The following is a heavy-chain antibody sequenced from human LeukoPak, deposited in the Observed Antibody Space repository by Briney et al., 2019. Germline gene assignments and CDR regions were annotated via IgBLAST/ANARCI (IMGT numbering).Heavy chain of an antibody. CDR2: IRYDGSNK. Sequence: GGSLRLSCAASGFTFSSYGMHWVRQAPGKGLEWVAFIRYDGSNKYYADSVKGRFTISRDNSKNTLYLQMNSLRAEDTAVYYCARLWFGESLKDFDYWGQGTLVTVSS. CDR1: GFTFSSYG. V-gene: IGHV3-30*02. CDR3: ARLWFGESLKDFDY. D-gene: IGHD3-10*01. J-gene: IGHJ4*02.